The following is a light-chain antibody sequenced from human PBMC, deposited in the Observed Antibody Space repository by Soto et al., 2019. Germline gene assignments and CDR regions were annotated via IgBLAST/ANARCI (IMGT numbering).Light chain of an antibody. J-gene: IGKJ1*01. Sequence: DIQMTQSPSSLSASVGDRVTISCRASQSIGRFLNWYQQKPGKAPALLVYAASSLQSGVPSRFSGSGSGTDFTLTINSLQPEDFATYYCQQYNSYSPWTFGQGTNVDI. CDR1: QSIGRF. CDR2: AAS. CDR3: QQYNSYSPWT. V-gene: IGKV1-39*01.